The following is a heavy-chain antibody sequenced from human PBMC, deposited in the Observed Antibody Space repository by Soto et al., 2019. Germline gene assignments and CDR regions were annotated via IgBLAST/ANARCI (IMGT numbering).Heavy chain of an antibody. CDR3: ARGGHYYDSSGYYGY. CDR1: GFTFSSYG. CDR2: ISYDGSHK. V-gene: IGHV3-30*03. D-gene: IGHD3-22*01. Sequence: SPRLSCAASGFTFSSYGMHWVRQAPGKGLEWVAIISYDGSHKYYANSVKGRFTISRDNSENTLYLQMNSLRAEDTAVYYCARGGHYYDSSGYYGYWGQGTLVTVSS. J-gene: IGHJ4*02.